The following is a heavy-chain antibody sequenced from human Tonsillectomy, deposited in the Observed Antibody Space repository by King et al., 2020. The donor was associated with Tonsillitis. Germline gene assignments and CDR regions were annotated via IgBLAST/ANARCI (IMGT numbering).Heavy chain of an antibody. Sequence: VQLVQSGAEVKKPGSSVKVSCKASGGTFSSYAISWVRQAPGQGLEWMGGIIPIFDTANYAQKFQGRVTITADESTSTAYMELSSLRSEDTAVYYCASGDCSSTSCYAGGGVNDYWGQGTLVTVSS. J-gene: IGHJ4*02. V-gene: IGHV1-69*01. CDR2: IIPIFDTA. D-gene: IGHD2-2*03. CDR3: ASGDCSSTSCYAGGGVNDY. CDR1: GGTFSSYA.